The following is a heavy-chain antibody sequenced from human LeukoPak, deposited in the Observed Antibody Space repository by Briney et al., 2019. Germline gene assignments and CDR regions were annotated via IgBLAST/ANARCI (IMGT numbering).Heavy chain of an antibody. CDR1: GFTVSSNY. V-gene: IGHV3-66*01. CDR2: IYSGGST. J-gene: IGHJ4*02. CDR3: LRGDRRDY. Sequence: GGSLRLSCAASGFTVSSNYMSWVRQAPGKGLEWVSVIYSGGSTYYADSVKGRFTISRDNAKDSLYLQMNSLRVEDTAVYYCLRGDRRDYWGQGTLVTVSS.